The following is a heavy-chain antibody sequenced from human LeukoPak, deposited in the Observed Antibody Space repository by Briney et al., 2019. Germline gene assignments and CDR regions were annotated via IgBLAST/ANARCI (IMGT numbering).Heavy chain of an antibody. CDR2: IKSKTDGGKT. D-gene: IGHD3-22*01. J-gene: IGHJ4*02. V-gene: IGHV3-15*01. Sequence: GGSLSLSWAPSGFSFSNAWMRWVRPPPGRGREWVGRIKSKTDGGKTDYAAPVKGRFTISRDDSKNTLYLQMNSLKAEDTAVYYCTTDRHYYDSIDYWGQGTLVTVSS. CDR1: GFSFSNAW. CDR3: TTDRHYYDSIDY.